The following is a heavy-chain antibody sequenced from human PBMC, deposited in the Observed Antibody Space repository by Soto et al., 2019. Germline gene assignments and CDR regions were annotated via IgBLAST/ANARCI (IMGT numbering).Heavy chain of an antibody. CDR2: IRSKAYGGTK. Sequence: GGSLRLSCTASGFTFGDYAMSWVRQAPGKGLEWVGFIRSKAYGGTKEYAASVKGRFTISRDDSKSIAYLQMNSLKTEDTAVYYCTRDYGGPTRRRAFDPWGQGTLVTVSS. V-gene: IGHV3-49*04. CDR3: TRDYGGPTRRRAFDP. CDR1: GFTFGDYA. D-gene: IGHD4-17*01. J-gene: IGHJ5*02.